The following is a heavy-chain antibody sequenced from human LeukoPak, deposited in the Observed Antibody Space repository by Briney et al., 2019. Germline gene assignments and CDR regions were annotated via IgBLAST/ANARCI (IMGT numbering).Heavy chain of an antibody. D-gene: IGHD3-10*01. CDR1: GYSISSGYY. CDR2: IYHSGST. Sequence: SETLSLTCTVSGYSISSGYYWGWIRQPPGKGLEWIGSIYHSGSTYYNPSLKSRVTISVDTSKNQFSLKLSSVTAADTAVYYCARVRGVITGEGFDYWGQGALVTVSS. J-gene: IGHJ4*02. V-gene: IGHV4-38-2*02. CDR3: ARVRGVITGEGFDY.